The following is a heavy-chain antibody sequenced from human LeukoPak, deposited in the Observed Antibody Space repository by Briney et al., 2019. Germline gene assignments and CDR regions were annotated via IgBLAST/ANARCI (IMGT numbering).Heavy chain of an antibody. CDR3: AREGPRGNSQFDY. V-gene: IGHV3-33*01. CDR1: GFTFSSYG. J-gene: IGHJ4*02. D-gene: IGHD2/OR15-2a*01. Sequence: GRSLRLSCAASGFTFSSYGMHWVRQAPGKGLEWVALIWYDGSNKYYADSVKGRFTNSRDNSKNTLYLQMNSLRAEDTAVYYCAREGPRGNSQFDYWGQGTLVTVSS. CDR2: IWYDGSNK.